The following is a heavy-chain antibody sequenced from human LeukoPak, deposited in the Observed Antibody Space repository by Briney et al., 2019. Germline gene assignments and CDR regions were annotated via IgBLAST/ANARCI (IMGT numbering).Heavy chain of an antibody. CDR3: ARDFLNYYDSSGHQGN. D-gene: IGHD3-22*01. CDR1: GFTFSSYE. V-gene: IGHV3-48*03. CDR2: ISSSGSTI. Sequence: GGSLRLSCAASGFTFSSYEMNWVRQAPGKGLEWVSYISSSGSTIYYADSVKGRFTISRDNAKNSLYLQMNSLRAEDTAVYYCARDFLNYYDSSGHQGNWGQGTLVTVSS. J-gene: IGHJ4*02.